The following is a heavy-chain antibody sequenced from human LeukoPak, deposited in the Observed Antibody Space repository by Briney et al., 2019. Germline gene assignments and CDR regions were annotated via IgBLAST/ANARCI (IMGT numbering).Heavy chain of an antibody. CDR1: GFTFSNYA. J-gene: IGHJ4*02. V-gene: IGHV3-23*01. Sequence: GGSLRLSCAASGFTFSNYAMSWVRQAPGKGLEWVSTISNSGDATYYADSVKGRFTISRDNSKNTLYLQMNSLRAEDTAVYYCVRDLGSLTGGLDYWGQGTLVTVSS. CDR3: VRDLGSLTGGLDY. D-gene: IGHD7-27*01. CDR2: ISNSGDAT.